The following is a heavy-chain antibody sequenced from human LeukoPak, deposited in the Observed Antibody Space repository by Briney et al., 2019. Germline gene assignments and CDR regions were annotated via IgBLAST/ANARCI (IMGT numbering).Heavy chain of an antibody. CDR1: GGTFSSYA. J-gene: IGHJ4*02. CDR3: ARGAYGDYGIDY. Sequence: GASVKVSCKASGGTFSSYAISWVRQAPGQGLEWMGGIIPIFGTANYAQKFQGRVTITADESTSTAYVELSSLRSEDTAVYYCARGAYGDYGIDYWGQGTLVTVSS. D-gene: IGHD4-17*01. V-gene: IGHV1-69*13. CDR2: IIPIFGTA.